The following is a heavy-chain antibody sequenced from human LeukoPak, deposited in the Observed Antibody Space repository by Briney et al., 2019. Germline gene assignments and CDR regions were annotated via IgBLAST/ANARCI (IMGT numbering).Heavy chain of an antibody. V-gene: IGHV3-23*01. CDR2: VTGSGGST. D-gene: IGHD1-26*01. CDR1: GFTFSSYA. CDR3: AERTGDGSYRYFDY. Sequence: GGSLRLSCAASGFTFSSYAMSWVRQAPGKGLEWVSAVTGSGGSTYYADSVKGRFTISRDNSKNTLYLQMNSLRAEDTAVYYCAERTGDGSYRYFDYWGQGTLVTVSS. J-gene: IGHJ4*02.